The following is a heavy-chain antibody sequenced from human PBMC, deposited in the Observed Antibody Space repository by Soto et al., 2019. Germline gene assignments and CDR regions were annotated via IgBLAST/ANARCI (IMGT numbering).Heavy chain of an antibody. V-gene: IGHV3-11*01. CDR3: ARGHDGYYYDSSGYFFGPTYYYYGMDV. D-gene: IGHD3-22*01. CDR1: GFTFSDYY. J-gene: IGHJ6*02. CDR2: ISSSGSTI. Sequence: GSLRLSCAASGFTFSDYYMSWIRQAPGKGLEWVSYISSSGSTIYYADSVKGRFTISRDNAKNSLYLQMNSLRAEDTAVYYCARGHDGYYYDSSGYFFGPTYYYYGMDVWGQGTTVTVSS.